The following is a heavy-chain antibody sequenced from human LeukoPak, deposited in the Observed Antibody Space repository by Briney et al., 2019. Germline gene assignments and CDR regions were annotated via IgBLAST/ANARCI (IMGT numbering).Heavy chain of an antibody. CDR3: ARDPSSGPNWFDP. Sequence: PGGSLRLSCAASGFTFSSYSMNWVRQAPGKGLEWVSSISSSSSYIYYADSVKGRFTISRDNAKNSLYLQMNSLRAEDTAVYYCARDPSSGPNWFDPWGQGTLVTVSS. J-gene: IGHJ5*02. V-gene: IGHV3-21*01. CDR1: GFTFSSYS. CDR2: ISSSSSYI. D-gene: IGHD3-22*01.